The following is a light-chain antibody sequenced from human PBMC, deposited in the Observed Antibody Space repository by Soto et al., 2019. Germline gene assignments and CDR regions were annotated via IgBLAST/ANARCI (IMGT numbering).Light chain of an antibody. V-gene: IGKV1-5*01. CDR3: QQYYSYLLT. J-gene: IGKJ4*01. CDR2: DAS. Sequence: DIQMTQSPSTLSASVGDRVTITCRASQNINRWLAWYQQKPGKAPKLLIFDASSLESGVPSRFSGSGSGTEFTLTISSLQPDDFATYYCQQYYSYLLTFGGGTKVDIK. CDR1: QNINRW.